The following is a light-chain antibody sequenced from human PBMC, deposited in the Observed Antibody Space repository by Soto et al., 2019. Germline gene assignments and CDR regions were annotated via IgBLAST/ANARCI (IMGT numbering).Light chain of an antibody. CDR2: GAS. J-gene: IGKJ1*01. CDR3: QQYGISPRT. CDR1: QSISSRH. Sequence: DIVLTQSPGTLSLSPGERATLSCRASQSISSRHLAWYQVKPGQAPRLLIYGASSRATGIPDRFSGSASGTDFTLTITRLEPEDFAVYYCQQYGISPRTFGQGTKVEIK. V-gene: IGKV3-20*01.